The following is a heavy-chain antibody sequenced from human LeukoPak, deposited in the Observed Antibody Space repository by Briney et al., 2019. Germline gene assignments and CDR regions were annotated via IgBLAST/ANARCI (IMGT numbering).Heavy chain of an antibody. CDR1: GYTFTSYG. D-gene: IGHD6-13*01. Sequence: ASVKVSCKASGYTFTSYGISWVRQAPGQGLEWMGWISAYNGNTNYAQKLQGRVTMTTDTSTSTAYMELSSLRSDDTAVYYCARDLMGIAYRGAFYYWGQGTLVTVSS. CDR3: ARDLMGIAYRGAFYY. J-gene: IGHJ4*02. V-gene: IGHV1-18*01. CDR2: ISAYNGNT.